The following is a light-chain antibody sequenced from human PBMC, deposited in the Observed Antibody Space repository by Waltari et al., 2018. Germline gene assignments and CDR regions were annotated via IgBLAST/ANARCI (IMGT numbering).Light chain of an antibody. V-gene: IGKV3-20*01. CDR3: QQYGSSPWT. J-gene: IGKJ1*01. CDR1: QSVSGSY. Sequence: EIVLTQSPGTPSLSPGERATLSCRASQSVSGSYLAWYQQKPGQAPRLLIYGTSSRATGIPDRVSGSGSGTDFTLTITRLEPEDFAVYYCQQYGSSPWTFGQGTKVEIK. CDR2: GTS.